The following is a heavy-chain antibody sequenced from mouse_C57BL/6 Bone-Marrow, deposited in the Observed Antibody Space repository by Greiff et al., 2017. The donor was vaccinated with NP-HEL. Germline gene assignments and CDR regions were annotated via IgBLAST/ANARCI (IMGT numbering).Heavy chain of an antibody. CDR1: GFSLTSYG. D-gene: IGHD3-3*01. V-gene: IGHV2-6*01. Sequence: QVQLKESGPGLVAPSQSLSITCTVSGFSLTSYGVDWVRQSPGKGLEWLGVIWGVGSPNYNSALTSRLSFSKDNSKSQVFLKMNSLQTDDTAMYYCASNSTGLNYAMDYWGQGTSVTVSS. J-gene: IGHJ4*01. CDR3: ASNSTGLNYAMDY. CDR2: IWGVGSP.